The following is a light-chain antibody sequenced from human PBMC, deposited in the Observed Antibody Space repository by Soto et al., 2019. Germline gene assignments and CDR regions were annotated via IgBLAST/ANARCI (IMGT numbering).Light chain of an antibody. CDR1: QVVSSSY. CDR2: EAS. V-gene: IGKV3-20*01. J-gene: IGKJ5*01. Sequence: EIVLTQSPGTLSLFPGERATLSCRASQVVSSSYLAWYQQRPGQAPRLLIYEASTRATGIPDRFSGGGSGTDFTLTLSRLEPEDFTVYYCQHYGDSCPIIFGQGTRLEIK. CDR3: QHYGDSCPII.